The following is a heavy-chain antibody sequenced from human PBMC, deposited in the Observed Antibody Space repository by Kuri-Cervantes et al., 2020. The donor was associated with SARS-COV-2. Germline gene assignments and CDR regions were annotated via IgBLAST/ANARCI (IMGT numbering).Heavy chain of an antibody. Sequence: GESLKISCAASGFTFSSYSMNWVRQAPGKGLEWVSSISSSSSYIYYADSMRGRFTISRDNAKNSLYLQMDSLRAEDTAVYYCARLGVRIIGVAGTWFDYWGQGTLVTVSS. CDR1: GFTFSSYS. J-gene: IGHJ4*02. CDR2: ISSSSSYI. V-gene: IGHV3-21*01. CDR3: ARLGVRIIGVAGTWFDY. D-gene: IGHD6-19*01.